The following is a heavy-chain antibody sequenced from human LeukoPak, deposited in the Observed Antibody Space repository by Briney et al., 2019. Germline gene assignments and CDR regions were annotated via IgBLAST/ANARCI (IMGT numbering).Heavy chain of an antibody. CDR3: ADITYPGTYY. CDR2: IKNRGNSYIT. Sequence: GGSLRLSCAAAGFTFSDHFMDWVRQAPGKGLEWVARIKNRGNSYITQYAASVEGRFTISRDDSKKPLYLQMNSLKTEDTAVYFCADITYPGTYYWGQGTLVTVSS. CDR1: GFTFSDHF. V-gene: IGHV3-72*01. J-gene: IGHJ4*02. D-gene: IGHD3-10*01.